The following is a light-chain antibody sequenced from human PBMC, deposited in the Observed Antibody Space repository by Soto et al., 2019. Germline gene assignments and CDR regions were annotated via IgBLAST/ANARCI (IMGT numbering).Light chain of an antibody. J-gene: IGKJ1*01. Sequence: EIMLAQSPGTLSLYPRERATLSCRASQRVSSGYLAWYQQKPGKAPRLLIYGASSRATGIPDRFSGSGSGTDFTLTISRLEPEDFAVYYCQQYGSSPWTFGQRSKVDIK. CDR2: GAS. V-gene: IGKV3-20*01. CDR1: QRVSSGY. CDR3: QQYGSSPWT.